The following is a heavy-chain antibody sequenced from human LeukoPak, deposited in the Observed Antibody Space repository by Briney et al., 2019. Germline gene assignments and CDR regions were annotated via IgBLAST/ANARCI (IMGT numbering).Heavy chain of an antibody. Sequence: SGPALVKPTQTLTLTCTFPGFSLSTSGMRVSWIRQSPGKALEWLARIDWDDDEFYSTSLKTRLTISKDTSKNQVVLTMTNMDPVDTATYYCARLNSGTYLDYWGQGTLVTVSS. J-gene: IGHJ4*02. CDR2: IDWDDDE. CDR3: ARLNSGTYLDY. V-gene: IGHV2-70*04. CDR1: GFSLSTSGMR. D-gene: IGHD1-26*01.